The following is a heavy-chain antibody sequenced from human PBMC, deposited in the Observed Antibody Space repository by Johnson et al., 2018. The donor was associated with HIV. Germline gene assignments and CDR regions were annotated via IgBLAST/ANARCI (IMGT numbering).Heavy chain of an antibody. Sequence: QVQLVESGGGVVQPGGSLRLSCAASGFTFRNYAMHWVRQAPGKGLEWVAVISYDGSNQYYADSVKGRFTISRDNSKNTLYLQMNSLRAEDTAVYYGALSHASDIWCQGTMVTVSS. D-gene: IGHD3-16*02. CDR3: ALSHASDI. CDR1: GFTFRNYA. CDR2: ISYDGSNQ. J-gene: IGHJ3*02. V-gene: IGHV3-30*19.